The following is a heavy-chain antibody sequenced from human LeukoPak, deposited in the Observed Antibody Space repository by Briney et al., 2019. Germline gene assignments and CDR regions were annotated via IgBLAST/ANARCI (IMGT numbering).Heavy chain of an antibody. CDR2: IYPFDSDT. J-gene: IGHJ4*02. D-gene: IGHD2-15*01. Sequence: GESLKISCKGSGYSFTNYWIGWVRQMPGRGLEWMGIIYPFDSDTRYSPYFQGQVAISADKSISTAYLQWSSLKASDIAMYYCARQLCSGGTCYLDFWGQGTLVTVSS. CDR1: GYSFTNYW. CDR3: ARQLCSGGTCYLDF. V-gene: IGHV5-51*01.